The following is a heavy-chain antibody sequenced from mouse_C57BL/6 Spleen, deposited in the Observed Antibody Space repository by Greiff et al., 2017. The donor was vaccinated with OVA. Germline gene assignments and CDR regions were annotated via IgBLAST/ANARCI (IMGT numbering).Heavy chain of an antibody. Sequence: EVKLMESGGGLVQPKGSLKLSCAASGFSFNTYAMNWVRQAPGKGLEWVARIRSKSNNYATYYADSVKDRFTISRDDSESMLYLQMNNLKTEDTAMYYCVRHEGSLPFAYWGQGTLVTVSA. CDR2: IRSKSNNYAT. CDR3: VRHEGSLPFAY. V-gene: IGHV10-1*01. CDR1: GFSFNTYA. D-gene: IGHD6-2*01. J-gene: IGHJ3*01.